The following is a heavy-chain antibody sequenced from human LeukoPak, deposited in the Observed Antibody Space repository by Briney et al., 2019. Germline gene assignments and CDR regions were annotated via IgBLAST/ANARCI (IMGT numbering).Heavy chain of an antibody. CDR3: ARGPDYYDSSGYAFDI. Sequence: GGSLRLSCAASGFTFSSYSMNWVRQAPGKGLEWVSYISSSSSTIYYADSVKGRFTISRDNAKNSLYLQMNSMRAEDTDVYYCARGPDYYDSSGYAFDIWGQGTMVTVSS. D-gene: IGHD3-22*01. J-gene: IGHJ3*02. CDR2: ISSSSSTI. V-gene: IGHV3-48*01. CDR1: GFTFSSYS.